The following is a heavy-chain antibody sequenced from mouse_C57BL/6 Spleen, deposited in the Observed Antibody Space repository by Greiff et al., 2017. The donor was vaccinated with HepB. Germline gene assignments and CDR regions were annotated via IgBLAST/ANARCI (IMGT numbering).Heavy chain of an antibody. CDR1: GFTFSSYG. J-gene: IGHJ3*01. V-gene: IGHV5-6*01. CDR3: ARHEVTTGAWFAY. Sequence: EVQLVESGGDLVKPGGSLKLSCAASGFTFSSYGMSWVRQTPDKRLEWVATISSGGSYTYYPDSVKGRFTISRDNAKNTLYLQMSSLKSEDTAMYYCARHEVTTGAWFAYWGQGTLVTVSA. CDR2: ISSGGSYT. D-gene: IGHD2-2*01.